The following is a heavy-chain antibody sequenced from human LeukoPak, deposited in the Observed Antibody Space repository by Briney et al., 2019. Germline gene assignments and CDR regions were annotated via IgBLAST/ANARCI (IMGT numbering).Heavy chain of an antibody. Sequence: PGGSLRLSCAASGFTFSNYGMNWVRQAPGKGLEWVAVVWYAGNNKYYADSVKGRFTISRDNSKSTLYLHMSSLRGEDTAVYYCASAISHRGRREVPGAFASWGRGARVT. CDR3: ASAISHRGRREVPGAFAS. CDR2: VWYAGNNK. D-gene: IGHD2-2*02. J-gene: IGHJ1*01. CDR1: GFTFSNYG. V-gene: IGHV3-33*03.